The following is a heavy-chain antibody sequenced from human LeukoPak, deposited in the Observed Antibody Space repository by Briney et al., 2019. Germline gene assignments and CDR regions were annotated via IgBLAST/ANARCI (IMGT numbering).Heavy chain of an antibody. CDR2: FDPEDGET. Sequence: ASVKVSCKVSGYTLTELSMHWVRQAPGKGLEWMGGFDPEDGETIYAQKFQGRVTMTEDTSTDTAYMELSSLRSEDTAVHYCATPHVLRYFDWLLHYWGQGTLVTVSS. V-gene: IGHV1-24*01. J-gene: IGHJ4*02. D-gene: IGHD3-9*01. CDR3: ATPHVLRYFDWLLHY. CDR1: GYTLTELS.